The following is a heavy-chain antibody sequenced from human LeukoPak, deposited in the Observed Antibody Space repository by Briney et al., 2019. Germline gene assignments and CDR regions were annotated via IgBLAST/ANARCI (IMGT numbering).Heavy chain of an antibody. CDR2: IIPIFGTA. J-gene: IGHJ5*02. V-gene: IGHV1-69*01. Sequence: SVKVSCKASGGTFSSYAISWVRQAPGQGLEWMGGIIPIFGTANYAQKFQGRVTITADESTSTAYMELSSLRSEDTAVYYCARGGVGQQLVFWFDPWGQGTLVTVSS. CDR3: ARGGVGQQLVFWFDP. D-gene: IGHD6-13*01. CDR1: GGTFSSYA.